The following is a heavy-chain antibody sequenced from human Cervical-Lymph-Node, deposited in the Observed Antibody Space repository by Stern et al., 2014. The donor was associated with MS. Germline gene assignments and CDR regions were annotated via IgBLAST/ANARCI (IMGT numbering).Heavy chain of an antibody. Sequence: QVQLVQSGGGLVKPGGSLRLSCAASGFTFSDYYMRWIRQAPGKGLEWVSSISSSGSSIYYADSVKGRFTISRDNAKNSLYLQMNSLRAEDTAVYYCARSHSKWLVHDAFDIWGQGTMVSVSS. V-gene: IGHV3-11*01. CDR3: ARSHSKWLVHDAFDI. D-gene: IGHD6-19*01. CDR1: GFTFSDYY. CDR2: ISSSGSSI. J-gene: IGHJ3*02.